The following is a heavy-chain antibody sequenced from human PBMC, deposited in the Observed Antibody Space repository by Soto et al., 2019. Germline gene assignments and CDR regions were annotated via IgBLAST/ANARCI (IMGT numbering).Heavy chain of an antibody. CDR1: GYTFTHFY. V-gene: IGHV1-18*01. CDR2: ISPHNFNT. Sequence: QVQLVQSGAEVKKPGDSVKVSCSASGYTFTHFYITWVRQAPGQGLEWMGAISPHNFNTNFAQTFQGMSTLTTDTSTSTANMELRSLRSDDTAVYYFERDEGGYDILTGYYKAHHFDYCGQGVLVTVSS. J-gene: IGHJ4*02. CDR3: ERDEGGYDILTGYYKAHHFDY. D-gene: IGHD3-9*01.